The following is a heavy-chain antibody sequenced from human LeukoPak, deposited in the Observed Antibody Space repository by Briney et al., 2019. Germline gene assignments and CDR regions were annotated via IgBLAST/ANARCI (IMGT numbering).Heavy chain of an antibody. Sequence: GASVKVSCKASGYTFTAYFIHWGRQAPGQGLGWMGWINPNNGGTNYAQKFQGRVTMTRDTSISTAYMDLSRLRSDDTAVYYCARGGRYCSTTSCLGEGYYFDYWGQGTLVTVSS. CDR1: GYTFTAYF. CDR2: INPNNGGT. V-gene: IGHV1-2*02. CDR3: ARGGRYCSTTSCLGEGYYFDY. J-gene: IGHJ4*02. D-gene: IGHD2-2*01.